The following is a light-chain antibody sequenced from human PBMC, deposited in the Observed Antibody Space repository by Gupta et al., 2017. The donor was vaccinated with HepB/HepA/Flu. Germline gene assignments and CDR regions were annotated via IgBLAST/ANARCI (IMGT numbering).Light chain of an antibody. CDR2: SAS. V-gene: IGKV1-9*01. J-gene: IGKJ4*01. CDR3: QHRDHSPLN. CDR1: QGIRSH. Sequence: DIYLTQSPPFLSASVGDKVTITCRASQGIRSHLAWYQQKPGRAPELLVYSASTVKSDVPSRFSGSGSGTEFTLTISDLQPDDFTTYYCQHRDHSPLNFGRGTKV.